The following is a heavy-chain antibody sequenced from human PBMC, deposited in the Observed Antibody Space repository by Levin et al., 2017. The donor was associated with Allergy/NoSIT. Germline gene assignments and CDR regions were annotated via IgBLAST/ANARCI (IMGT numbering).Heavy chain of an antibody. CDR3: ASGLGDH. CDR1: GFLFSSYW. CDR2: INSGGSIT. V-gene: IGHV3-74*01. J-gene: IGHJ4*02. Sequence: GESLKISCAASGFLFSSYWMHWVRQAPGKGLVWVSRINSGGSITSYADSVKGRFTISRDNAKNTLYLQMNTLRVEDTAVYYCASGLGDHWGQGTLVTVSS.